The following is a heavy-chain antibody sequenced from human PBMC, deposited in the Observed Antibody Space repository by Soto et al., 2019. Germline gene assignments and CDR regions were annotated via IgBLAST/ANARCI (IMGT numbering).Heavy chain of an antibody. D-gene: IGHD2-2*03. CDR2: INTYNGNT. CDR3: AMVDVDVTPSPQDV. CDR1: GYTLTRYG. J-gene: IGHJ6*02. Sequence: QVQLVQSGAEVKNPGASVKVSCKASGYTLTRYGIGWARQAPGQGLEWMGWINTYNGNTNYAQNVQGRATLTTDASTSTAYMELRSRRSNDTAIYYCAMVDVDVTPSPQDVWGEGTTVIVS. V-gene: IGHV1-18*01.